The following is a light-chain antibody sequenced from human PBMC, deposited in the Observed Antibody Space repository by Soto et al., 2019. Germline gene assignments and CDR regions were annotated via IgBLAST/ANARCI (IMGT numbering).Light chain of an antibody. Sequence: DIQMTPSPSTLCGSGGESGSLRCRASQSISSYLNWYQQKPGKAPNLLIYDASSLASGVPSRFSGSGSGTEFTLTISSLQPDDFATYYCQQYNSYWKFGQGTKVDIK. V-gene: IGKV1-5*01. CDR2: DAS. J-gene: IGKJ1*01. CDR3: QQYNSYWK. CDR1: QSISSY.